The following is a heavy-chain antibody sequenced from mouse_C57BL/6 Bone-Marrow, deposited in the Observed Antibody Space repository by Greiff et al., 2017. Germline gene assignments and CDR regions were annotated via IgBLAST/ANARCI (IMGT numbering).Heavy chain of an antibody. V-gene: IGHV1-50*01. CDR1: GYTFTSYW. CDR2: IDPSDSST. CDR3: ASEGWYFDV. J-gene: IGHJ1*03. Sequence: QVHVKQPGAELVKPGASVKLSCKASGYTFTSYWMQWVKQRPGQGLEWIGEIDPSDSSTNYNQQFKGKATLTVDTSSRTAYMQLSSLTSEDSAVYYCASEGWYFDVWGTGTTVTVSS.